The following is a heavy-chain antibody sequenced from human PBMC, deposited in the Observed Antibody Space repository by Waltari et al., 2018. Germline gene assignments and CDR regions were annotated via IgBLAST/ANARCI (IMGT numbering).Heavy chain of an antibody. V-gene: IGHV4-34*01. Sequence: QVQLQQWGAGLLKPSETLSLTCAVYGGSFSGYYWSWIRQPPGKGLEWIWEINHSGSTNYNPSLKSRVTISVDTSKNQFSLKLSSVTAADTAVYYCASPIALGYSSSWYPSYGMDVWGQGTTVTVSS. CDR1: GGSFSGYY. CDR3: ASPIALGYSSSWYPSYGMDV. CDR2: INHSGST. D-gene: IGHD6-13*01. J-gene: IGHJ6*02.